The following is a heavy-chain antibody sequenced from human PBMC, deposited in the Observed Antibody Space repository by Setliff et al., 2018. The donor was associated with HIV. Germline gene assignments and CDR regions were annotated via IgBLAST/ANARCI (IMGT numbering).Heavy chain of an antibody. J-gene: IGHJ3*02. CDR3: SREDRVVLGNDASDI. CDR1: GFTFSSYS. D-gene: IGHD2-15*01. CDR2: ISSSSSTI. Sequence: PGGSLRLSCAASGFTFSSYSMNWVRQAPGKGLEWVSYISSSSSTIYYADFVQGRFTISRDNARNTLSLQMNSLRPEDTAVYYCSREDRVVLGNDASDIWGQGTMVT. V-gene: IGHV3-48*04.